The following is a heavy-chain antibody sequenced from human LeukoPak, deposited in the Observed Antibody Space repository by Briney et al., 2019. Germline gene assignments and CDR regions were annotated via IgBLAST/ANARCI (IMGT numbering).Heavy chain of an antibody. D-gene: IGHD2-15*01. J-gene: IGHJ4*02. CDR2: IYHSGST. Sequence: SETLSLTCAVSGYSISGGYYWGWIRQPPGKGLEWIGSIYHSGSTYYNPSLKSRVTISVDTSKNQFSLKLSSVTAADTAVYYCARADIVVVVAATHFDYWGQGTLVTVSS. V-gene: IGHV4-38-2*01. CDR1: GYSISGGYY. CDR3: ARADIVVVVAATHFDY.